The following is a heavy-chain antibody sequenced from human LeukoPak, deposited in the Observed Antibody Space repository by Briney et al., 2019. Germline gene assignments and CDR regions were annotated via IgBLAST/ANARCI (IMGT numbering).Heavy chain of an antibody. CDR3: AKAAGDGYIDYYYYYYMDV. CDR1: GFTFSSYA. D-gene: IGHD5-24*01. V-gene: IGHV3-23*01. CDR2: ISGSGGST. J-gene: IGHJ6*03. Sequence: PGGSLRLSCAASGFTFSSYAMSWVRQAPGKGLEWVSAISGSGGSTYYADSVKGRFTISRDNSKNTLYLQMNSLRAEDTAVYYCAKAAGDGYIDYYYYYYMDVWGKGTTVTVSS.